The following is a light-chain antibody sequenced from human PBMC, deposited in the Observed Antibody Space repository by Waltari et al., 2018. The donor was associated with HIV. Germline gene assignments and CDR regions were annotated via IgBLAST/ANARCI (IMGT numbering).Light chain of an antibody. Sequence: DIQMTQSPSSLSASVGDTVTITCRAGQDISNSLSWFQQQPGIVPKLLVPGAFMLQRGVPSRFRGSGSGTDYTLTISGLQAEDFATYFCQQYFGLPLTFGGGTRVEI. V-gene: IGKV1-NL1*01. J-gene: IGKJ4*01. CDR1: QDISNS. CDR2: GAF. CDR3: QQYFGLPLT.